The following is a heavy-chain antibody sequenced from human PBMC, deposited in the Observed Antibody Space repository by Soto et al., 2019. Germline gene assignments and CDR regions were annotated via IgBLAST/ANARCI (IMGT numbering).Heavy chain of an antibody. D-gene: IGHD2-2*01. V-gene: IGHV4-30-2*01. CDR1: GGSIISGGYS. J-gene: IGHJ5*02. Sequence: PLEILSLTCAVSGGSIISGGYSWSWIRQPPGKGLEWIGYIYHSGSTYYNTSLKSRVTISVDRSKNQFSLKLSSVTAADTAVYYCARVPDRWGQGTLVTVSS. CDR3: ARVPDR. CDR2: IYHSGST.